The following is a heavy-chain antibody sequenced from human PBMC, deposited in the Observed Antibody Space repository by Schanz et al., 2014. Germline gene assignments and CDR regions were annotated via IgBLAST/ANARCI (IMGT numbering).Heavy chain of an antibody. CDR1: GYTFTTYA. CDR2: ISVYTGNT. V-gene: IGHV1-18*01. D-gene: IGHD3-9*01. J-gene: IGHJ4*02. Sequence: QVHLVQSGAEVKKPGASVRVSCKASGYTFTTYAMSWVRQAPGQGLEWVGWISVYTGNTKYGQKVQGRVTMTTDTSTSTAYMALTDLRSDDTAVYYCARDSRPNYDFLTAYYSIDYWGQGTLVTVSS. CDR3: ARDSRPNYDFLTAYYSIDY.